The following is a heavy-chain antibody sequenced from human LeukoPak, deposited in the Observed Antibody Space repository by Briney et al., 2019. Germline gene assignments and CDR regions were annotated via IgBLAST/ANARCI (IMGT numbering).Heavy chain of an antibody. J-gene: IGHJ4*02. CDR2: ISYDGNNK. Sequence: GGSLRLSCAASGFTFSSYGMHWVRQAPGKGLEWVAVISYDGNNKYYADSVKGRFTISRDNSKNTLYLQMNSLRAEDTAVYYCAKGLSMYYFDYWGQGTLVTVSS. CDR1: GFTFSSYG. V-gene: IGHV3-30*18. D-gene: IGHD3-16*02. CDR3: AKGLSMYYFDY.